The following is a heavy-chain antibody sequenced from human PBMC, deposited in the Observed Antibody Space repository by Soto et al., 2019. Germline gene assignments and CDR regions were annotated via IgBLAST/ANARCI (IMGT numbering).Heavy chain of an antibody. CDR1: GVSVSSGTYY. V-gene: IGHV4-39*01. Sequence: SDTLSLTCTVSGVSVSSGTYYWGWIRKPPGKRLEWIVSIDYRVTPYDNTSIKSQVNISVDTSKNLFSLKLTSVTAADTAVYYCARRYGSCFDYWGQG. CDR3: ARRYGSCFDY. D-gene: IGHD3-10*01. J-gene: IGHJ4*02. CDR2: IDYRVTP.